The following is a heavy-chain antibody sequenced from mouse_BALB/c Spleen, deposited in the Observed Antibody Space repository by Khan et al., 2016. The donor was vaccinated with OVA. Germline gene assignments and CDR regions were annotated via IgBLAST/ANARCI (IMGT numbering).Heavy chain of an antibody. CDR2: ISPGGDKT. V-gene: IGHV1-77*01. CDR3: AREWAAWFPY. J-gene: IGHJ3*01. Sequence: VQLQESGAELARPGASVKLSCKASGYTFTDYYINWMRQRTGQGLEWIGEISPGGDKTYYNEKFKGKATLTVDKSSSTAYMQLSSLTSQDSAVYFCAREWAAWFPYWGQGTLVTVSA. CDR1: GYTFTDYY.